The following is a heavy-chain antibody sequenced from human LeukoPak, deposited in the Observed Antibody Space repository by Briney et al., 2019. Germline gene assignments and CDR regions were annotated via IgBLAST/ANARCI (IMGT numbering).Heavy chain of an antibody. V-gene: IGHV3-21*01. CDR2: ISSSSSYI. CDR1: GFTFSSYS. CDR3: ARDHYGSGSAFDI. Sequence: GGSLRLSCAASGFTFSSYSMNWVRQAPGKGLEWVSSISSSSSYIYYADSVKGRFTISRDNAKNSLYLQMISLRAEDTAVYYCARDHYGSGSAFDIWGQGTMVTVSS. D-gene: IGHD3-10*01. J-gene: IGHJ3*02.